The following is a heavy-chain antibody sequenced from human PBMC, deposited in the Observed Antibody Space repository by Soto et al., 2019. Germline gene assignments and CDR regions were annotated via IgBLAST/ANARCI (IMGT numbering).Heavy chain of an antibody. V-gene: IGHV3-30*18. CDR3: AQAPYSSGRHYCYYGVDV. CDR1: GFTFSSYG. Sequence: GGSLRLSCAASGFTFSSYGMHWVRQAPGKGLEWVAVISYDGSNKYYTDSVKGRFTISRDNSKNKLYLQMSSLRAEYTAVDYCAQAPYSSGRHYCYYGVDVWGQGTTVAVSS. CDR2: ISYDGSNK. J-gene: IGHJ6*02. D-gene: IGHD5-18*01.